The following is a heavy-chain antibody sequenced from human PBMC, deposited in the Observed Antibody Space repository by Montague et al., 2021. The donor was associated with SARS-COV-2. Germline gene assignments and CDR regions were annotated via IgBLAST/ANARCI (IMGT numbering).Heavy chain of an antibody. Sequence: SLRLSCAASGFTFSSYAMHWVRQAPGKGLEWVAVISYDGTNEYYADSVKGRFTISRDNSKNTLYLQMNRLRAEGTAEYYCAREGITAAGKDLDYWGQGTLVTVSS. D-gene: IGHD6-13*01. J-gene: IGHJ4*02. CDR3: AREGITAAGKDLDY. V-gene: IGHV3-30*04. CDR1: GFTFSSYA. CDR2: ISYDGTNE.